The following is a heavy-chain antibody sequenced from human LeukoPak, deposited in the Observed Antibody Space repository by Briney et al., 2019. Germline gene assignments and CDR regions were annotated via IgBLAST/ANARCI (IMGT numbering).Heavy chain of an antibody. J-gene: IGHJ5*02. D-gene: IGHD3-10*01. CDR2: INPSSGST. Sequence: GASVKVSCKASGYTFTSYYMHWVRQAPGQGLEWMGIINPSSGSTSYAQKFQGRVTMTRDTSTSTVYMELSSLRSEDTAVCYCARGHEGFGELGSRFDPWGQGTLVTVSS. CDR1: GYTFTSYY. V-gene: IGHV1-46*01. CDR3: ARGHEGFGELGSRFDP.